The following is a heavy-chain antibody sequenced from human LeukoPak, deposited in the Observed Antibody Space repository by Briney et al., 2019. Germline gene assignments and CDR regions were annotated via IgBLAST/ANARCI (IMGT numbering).Heavy chain of an antibody. CDR1: GFTFTGYS. CDR2: ISFDAASE. D-gene: IGHD5-18*01. Sequence: GGSLRLSCVASGFTFTGYSMHWLGQAPGKGLEWVAIISFDAASEYYADSLKGRFTISRDDSENTVYLQMRSLRVEDTAVYYCAKDQGYFSYFFDSWGQGTLVTVSS. J-gene: IGHJ4*02. V-gene: IGHV3-30*18. CDR3: AKDQGYFSYFFDS.